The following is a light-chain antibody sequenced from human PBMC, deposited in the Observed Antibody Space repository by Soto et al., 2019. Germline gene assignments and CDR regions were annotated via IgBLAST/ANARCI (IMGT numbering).Light chain of an antibody. CDR3: SSYTSSSTPFL. V-gene: IGLV2-14*03. CDR1: SSDVGGYNY. CDR2: DVS. Sequence: QSVLTQPASVSGSPGLSITISCTGTSSDVGGYNYVSWYRQHPGKAPKLIIYDVSNRPSGVSVRFSGSKSGNTASLTISGLQAEDEADYYCSSYTSSSTPFLFGTGTKLTVL. J-gene: IGLJ1*01.